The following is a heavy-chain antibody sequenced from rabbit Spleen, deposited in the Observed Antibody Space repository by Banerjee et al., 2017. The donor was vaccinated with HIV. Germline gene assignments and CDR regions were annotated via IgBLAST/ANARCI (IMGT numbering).Heavy chain of an antibody. D-gene: IGHD7-1*01. CDR1: RFSFSSDYW. CDR3: ARAYAGYGDSGYSTIPTRLDL. CDR2: IYAGSSGDT. Sequence: QEQLEESGGDLVKPEGSLTLTCTASRFSFSSDYWMYWVRQAPGKGLEGIACIYAGSSGDTYYANWAKGRFTISKTSSTTVTLHMTSLTAADTATYFCARAYAGYGDSGYSTIPTRLDLWGPGTLVPVS. V-gene: IGHV1S45*01. J-gene: IGHJ3*01.